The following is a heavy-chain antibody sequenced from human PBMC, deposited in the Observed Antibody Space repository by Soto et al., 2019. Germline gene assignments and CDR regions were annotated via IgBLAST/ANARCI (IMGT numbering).Heavy chain of an antibody. CDR3: ARVSATGTRWFDP. CDR2: IHHNGNS. V-gene: IGHV4-31*03. D-gene: IGHD1-26*01. CDR1: GGSISSGAYY. Sequence: QVQLQESGPGLVKPSQTLSLTCTVSGGSISSGAYYWSWVRQPPGKGLEWIGYIHHNGNSYNNPSLKSRISISLDTSKNQFSLNLTSVTAADTAVYCCARVSATGTRWFDPWGQGTLVTVSS. J-gene: IGHJ5*02.